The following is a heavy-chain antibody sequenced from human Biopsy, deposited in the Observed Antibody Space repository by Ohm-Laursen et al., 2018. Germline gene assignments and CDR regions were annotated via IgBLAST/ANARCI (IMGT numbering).Heavy chain of an antibody. V-gene: IGHV1-2*02. Sequence: KISCKASGFSFTGYYIHWVRQAPGQGLEWMGWISPKSGGTNYAQKFQGNITMTKNTSMSTAYMEMSRLRSDDTAVYYCALQSVAQMKNFDYWGQGTLVTVSS. CDR1: GFSFTGYY. J-gene: IGHJ4*02. D-gene: IGHD6-19*01. CDR3: ALQSVAQMKNFDY. CDR2: ISPKSGGT.